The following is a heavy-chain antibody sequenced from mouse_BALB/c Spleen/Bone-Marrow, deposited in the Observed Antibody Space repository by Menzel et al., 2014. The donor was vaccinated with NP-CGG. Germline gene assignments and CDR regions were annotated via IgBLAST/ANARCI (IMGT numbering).Heavy chain of an antibody. V-gene: IGHV4-1*02. Sequence: LQQSGGSLKLSCAASGFDFSRYWMSWVRQAPGKGLEWIGEINPDSSTINYTPSLKDKFIISRDNAKNTLYLQMSKVRSEDAALYYCERLSYYGRFAYWGQGTLVTVSA. J-gene: IGHJ3*01. CDR1: GFDFSRYW. CDR2: INPDSSTI. D-gene: IGHD1-1*01. CDR3: ERLSYYGRFAY.